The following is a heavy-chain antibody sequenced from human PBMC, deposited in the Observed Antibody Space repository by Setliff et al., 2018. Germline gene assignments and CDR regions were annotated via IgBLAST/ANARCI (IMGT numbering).Heavy chain of an antibody. CDR1: GGSISSYY. CDR3: AREQWLDPPGYYYMDV. D-gene: IGHD6-19*01. Sequence: PSETLSLTCTVSGGSISSYYWSWIRQPAGKGLEWIGHIYIGGSANYNPSLKSRVTMSIDTSKNQFSLKLNSVTASDMAVYYCAREQWLDPPGYYYMDVWAKGTTVTVSS. J-gene: IGHJ6*03. V-gene: IGHV4-4*07. CDR2: IYIGGSA.